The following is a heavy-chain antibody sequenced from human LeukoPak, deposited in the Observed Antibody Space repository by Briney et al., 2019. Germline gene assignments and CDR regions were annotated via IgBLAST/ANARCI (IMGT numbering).Heavy chain of an antibody. D-gene: IGHD6-19*01. Sequence: SETLSLTCTASGYSISSYYWSWIRQPPGKGLEWIGYIYYSGSTNYTPSLKSRVTISVDTSKNHFSLDLRSVTAADTAVYYCARGGNTAVAPWYFDLWGRGTLVTVSS. V-gene: IGHV4-59*01. CDR3: ARGGNTAVAPWYFDL. CDR2: IYYSGST. J-gene: IGHJ2*01. CDR1: GYSISSYY.